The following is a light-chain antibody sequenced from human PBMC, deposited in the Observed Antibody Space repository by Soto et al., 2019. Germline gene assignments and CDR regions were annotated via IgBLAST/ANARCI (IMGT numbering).Light chain of an antibody. CDR2: DGT. J-gene: IGKJ1*01. Sequence: DIQMTQSPSTLSASVGDRVTITCRASQSISSWLAWYQQKPGKAPNLLIYDGTSLESGVPSRISGSGSGTEFTLTISSLQPDDFATYHCQQYNSPWTFGQGTKVEIK. CDR3: QQYNSPWT. V-gene: IGKV1-5*01. CDR1: QSISSW.